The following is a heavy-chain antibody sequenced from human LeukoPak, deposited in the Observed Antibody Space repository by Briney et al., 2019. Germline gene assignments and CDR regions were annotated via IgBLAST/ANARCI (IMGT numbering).Heavy chain of an antibody. D-gene: IGHD4-17*01. CDR1: GGSISSYY. Sequence: SETLSLTCTVSGGSISSYYWSWMRQPPGKGLEWIGYVFHSGSTNYNPSLKSRVTISVDTSKNQFSLKLSSVTAADTAVYYCARAPYGDYGAYYYYYGMDVWGQGTTVTVSS. V-gene: IGHV4-59*12. CDR2: VFHSGST. CDR3: ARAPYGDYGAYYYYYGMDV. J-gene: IGHJ6*02.